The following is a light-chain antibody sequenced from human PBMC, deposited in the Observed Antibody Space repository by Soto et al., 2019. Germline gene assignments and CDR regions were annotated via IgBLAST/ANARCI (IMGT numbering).Light chain of an antibody. CDR2: AAS. J-gene: IGKJ1*01. CDR3: QQYGSSRA. V-gene: IGKV3-20*01. CDR1: QTVTSNY. Sequence: DIVLTQSPGTLSLSPGERATLSCRATQTVTSNYLAWYQHKPGQAPRLLIFAASTRATGVPGRFSGSGSGTDFTLTISRLEPEDFAVYYCQQYGSSRAFGQGTKVEIK.